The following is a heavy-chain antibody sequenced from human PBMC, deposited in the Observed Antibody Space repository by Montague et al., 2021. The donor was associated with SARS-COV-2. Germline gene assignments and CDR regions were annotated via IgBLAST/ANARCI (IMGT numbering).Heavy chain of an antibody. V-gene: IGHV3-48*03. D-gene: IGHD3-22*01. CDR2: ISSSGSTI. CDR3: ASLNYYDSSGYYSGGTPDEYFQH. Sequence: SLRLFCAASGFTFSSYEMNWVRQAPGKGLEWVSYISSSGSTIYYADSVKGRFTISRDNAKNSLYLQMNSLRAEDTAVYYCASLNYYDSSGYYSGGTPDEYFQHWGQGTLVTVSS. J-gene: IGHJ1*01. CDR1: GFTFSSYE.